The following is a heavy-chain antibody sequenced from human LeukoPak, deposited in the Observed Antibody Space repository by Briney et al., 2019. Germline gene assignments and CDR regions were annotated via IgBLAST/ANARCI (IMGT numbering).Heavy chain of an antibody. Sequence: SETLSLTCTVSGYSISNGYYWGWIRQPPGKGLEWIGSIYHSGSIYYNPSLKSRVTISVDTSKNQFSLKLSSVTAADTAVYFCAREDVVVVAATRSGYFDYWGRGTLVTVSS. J-gene: IGHJ4*02. D-gene: IGHD2-15*01. CDR2: IYHSGSI. CDR1: GYSISNGYY. CDR3: AREDVVVVAATRSGYFDY. V-gene: IGHV4-38-2*02.